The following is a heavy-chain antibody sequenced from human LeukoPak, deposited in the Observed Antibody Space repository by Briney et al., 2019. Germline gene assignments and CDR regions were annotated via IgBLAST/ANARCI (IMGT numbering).Heavy chain of an antibody. CDR3: ARRYSGSYGLYSHHSMDV. D-gene: IGHD1-26*01. Sequence: PTETLSLTCAVYGGSFSGYYWSWIRPPPGKGLEWIGEINHSGTTNYNSSLKSRVTVSVDTSKNQFSLKLSSVTAADKAVYYCARRYSGSYGLYSHHSMDVWGKGTTVTISS. CDR2: INHSGTT. CDR1: GGSFSGYY. V-gene: IGHV4-34*01. J-gene: IGHJ6*03.